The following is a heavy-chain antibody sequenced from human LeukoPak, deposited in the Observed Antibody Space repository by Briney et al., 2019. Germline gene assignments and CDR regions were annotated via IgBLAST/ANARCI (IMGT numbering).Heavy chain of an antibody. J-gene: IGHJ4*02. CDR3: ARIIYYDSSGYYDY. CDR1: GFSLSTSGMC. CDR2: IDWDDDK. D-gene: IGHD3-22*01. Sequence: QSGPALVKPTQTLTLTCTFSGFSLSTSGMCVSWIRQPPGKALEWLARIDWDDDKYYSTSLKTRLTISKDTSKNQVVLTMTNMDPVDTATYYCARIIYYDSSGYYDYWGQGTLVTVSS. V-gene: IGHV2-70*11.